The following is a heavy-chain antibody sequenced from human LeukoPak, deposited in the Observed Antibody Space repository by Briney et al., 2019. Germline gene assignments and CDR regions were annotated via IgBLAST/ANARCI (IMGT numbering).Heavy chain of an antibody. CDR2: IIPIFGTA. D-gene: IGHD6-13*01. J-gene: IGHJ5*02. Sequence: GASVKVSCKASGYTFTIYGLSWVRQAPGQGLEWMGGIIPIFGTANYAQKFQGRVTITADESTSTAYMELSSLRSEDTAVYYCASSDGIAAANRQNWFDPWGQGTLVTVSS. CDR3: ASSDGIAAANRQNWFDP. V-gene: IGHV1-69*13. CDR1: GYTFTIYG.